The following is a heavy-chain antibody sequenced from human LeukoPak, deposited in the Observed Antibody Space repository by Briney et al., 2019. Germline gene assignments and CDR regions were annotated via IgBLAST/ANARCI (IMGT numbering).Heavy chain of an antibody. CDR1: GVSISSSEW. CDR2: IHHDGRT. V-gene: IGHV4-4*02. J-gene: IGHJ4*02. D-gene: IGHD3-9*01. Sequence: SETLSLTCAVSGVSISSSEWWIWVRQPPGQGLEWIGEIHHDGRTRYNPSLKSRVTMSIDYSKNQFSLKVSSVTAADTAIYYCGKTDIYFNPIDYWGPGSLVTVSS. CDR3: GKTDIYFNPIDY.